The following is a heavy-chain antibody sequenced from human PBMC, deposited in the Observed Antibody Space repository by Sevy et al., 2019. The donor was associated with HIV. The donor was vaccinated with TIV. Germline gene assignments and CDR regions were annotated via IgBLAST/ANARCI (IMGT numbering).Heavy chain of an antibody. Sequence: GGSLRLSCSVSGFTFNTYPFHWVRQAPGMGLEWVSVISSDGVNKYYAHSVRGRFTISRDNSKSTLYLQMNNLRAGDTGVYYCARGGILVEGDDRTTPFDFWGQGTLVTVSS. CDR1: GFTFNTYP. CDR2: ISSDGVNK. V-gene: IGHV3-30-3*01. D-gene: IGHD2-15*01. J-gene: IGHJ4*02. CDR3: ARGGILVEGDDRTTPFDF.